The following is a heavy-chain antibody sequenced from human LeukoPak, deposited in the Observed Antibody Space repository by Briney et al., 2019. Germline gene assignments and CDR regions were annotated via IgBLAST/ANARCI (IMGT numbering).Heavy chain of an antibody. CDR2: IWYDGSNK. Sequence: GRSLRLSCAASGFTFTTYGMHWVRQAPGKGLEWVAVIWYDGSNKYYADSVKGRSTISRDNSKNTMYLQMNSLRAEDSAVYYCAKEASSGWYYFDYWGQGTLVTVSP. D-gene: IGHD6-19*01. CDR1: GFTFTTYG. J-gene: IGHJ4*02. V-gene: IGHV3-33*06. CDR3: AKEASSGWYYFDY.